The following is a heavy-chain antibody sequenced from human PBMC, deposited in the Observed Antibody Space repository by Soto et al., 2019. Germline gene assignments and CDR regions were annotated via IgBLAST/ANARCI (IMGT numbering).Heavy chain of an antibody. CDR3: ARRWTFDL. D-gene: IGHD1-1*01. J-gene: IGHJ4*02. V-gene: IGHV3-23*01. Sequence: PGGSLRRSCAASGFTFSSYAMIGVRQAPGKGLEWVSGINGGGDSTYFADSVRGRFTISRDNSKNTLFLQMTSLRAEDTAVYYCARRWTFDLWGQGTLVTVSS. CDR2: INGGGDST. CDR1: GFTFSSYA.